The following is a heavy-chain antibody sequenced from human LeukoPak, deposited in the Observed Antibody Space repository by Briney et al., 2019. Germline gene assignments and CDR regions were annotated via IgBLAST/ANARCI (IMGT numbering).Heavy chain of an antibody. D-gene: IGHD3-22*01. Sequence: SETLSLTCTVSGGSISSYYWSWIRQPAGKGLEWIGRIYTSGSTNYNPSLKSRVTMSVDTSKNQFSLKLSSVTAADTAVYYCAREGPYYYDSSGYSPFDYWGQGTLVTVSS. CDR1: GGSISSYY. CDR2: IYTSGST. CDR3: AREGPYYYDSSGYSPFDY. V-gene: IGHV4-4*07. J-gene: IGHJ4*02.